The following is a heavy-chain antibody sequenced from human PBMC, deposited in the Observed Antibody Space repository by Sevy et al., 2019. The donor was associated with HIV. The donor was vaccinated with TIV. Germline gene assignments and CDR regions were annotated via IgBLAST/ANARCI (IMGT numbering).Heavy chain of an antibody. CDR2: ISGSGTHT. CDR3: AKGGLRGIRLGYCAS. D-gene: IGHD3-10*01. Sequence: GGSLRLSCAASGFPFTSYGMNWVRQTPGKGLEWVSGISGSGTHTYYADSVKDRFFISRAHFNNTVYLLLTGLRADDTAVYYCAKGGLRGIRLGYCASWGKGTLVTVSS. V-gene: IGHV3-23*01. J-gene: IGHJ4*02. CDR1: GFPFTSYG.